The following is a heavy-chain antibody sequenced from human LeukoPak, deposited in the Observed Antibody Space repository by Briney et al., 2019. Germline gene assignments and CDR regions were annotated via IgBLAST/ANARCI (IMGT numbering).Heavy chain of an antibody. D-gene: IGHD2-15*01. Sequence: GRSLRLSCTASGFTFADYGLTWVRQAPGKGLEWVGLIRSNTYGGTTESAASVKGRFSIPRDDSEDIAYLQMNSLKIEDTALYYCTTYRAYCSGGACYRHLEYWGQGTLVTVSS. CDR1: GFTFADYG. CDR3: TTYRAYCSGGACYRHLEY. J-gene: IGHJ4*02. V-gene: IGHV3-49*04. CDR2: IRSNTYGGTT.